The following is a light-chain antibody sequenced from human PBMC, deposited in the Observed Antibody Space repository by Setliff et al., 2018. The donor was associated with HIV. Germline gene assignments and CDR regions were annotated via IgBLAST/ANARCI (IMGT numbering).Light chain of an antibody. CDR1: SSDVGSYNH. J-gene: IGLJ1*01. Sequence: LTQPPSVSGSPGRSVTISCTGTSSDVGSYNHVSWYQQPPGTVPKLMIYEVSNRPSGVPDRFSGSKSGNTASLTISGLQADDEADYYCSSYTSSSTYVFGTGTKV. CDR2: EVS. CDR3: SSYTSSSTYV. V-gene: IGLV2-18*02.